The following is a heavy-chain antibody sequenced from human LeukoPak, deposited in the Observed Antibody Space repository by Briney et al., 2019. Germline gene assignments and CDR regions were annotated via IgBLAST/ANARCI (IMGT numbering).Heavy chain of an antibody. CDR2: INHSGST. J-gene: IGHJ4*02. CDR1: GGSFSGYY. D-gene: IGHD5-12*01. V-gene: IGHV4-34*01. Sequence: PSETLSLTCAVYGGSFSGYYWSWIRQPPGKGLEWIGEINHSGSTNYNPSLKSRVTISVDTSKNQFSLKLSSVTAADTAVYYCARTTWLRSYYFDYWGQGTLVTVSS. CDR3: ARTTWLRSYYFDY.